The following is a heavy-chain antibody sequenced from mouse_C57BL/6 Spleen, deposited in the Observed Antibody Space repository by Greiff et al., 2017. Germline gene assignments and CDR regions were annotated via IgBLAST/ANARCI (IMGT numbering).Heavy chain of an antibody. CDR3: ARWALTGVEAKMDY. V-gene: IGHV1-69*01. J-gene: IGHJ4*01. CDR2: IDPSDSYT. D-gene: IGHD4-1*01. Sequence: QVQLQQSGAELVMPGASVKLSCKASGYTFTSYWMHWVKQRPGQGLEWIGEIDPSDSYTNYNQKFKGKSTLTVDKSSSTAYMQLSSLTSEDSAVYYCARWALTGVEAKMDYWGQGTSVTVSS. CDR1: GYTFTSYW.